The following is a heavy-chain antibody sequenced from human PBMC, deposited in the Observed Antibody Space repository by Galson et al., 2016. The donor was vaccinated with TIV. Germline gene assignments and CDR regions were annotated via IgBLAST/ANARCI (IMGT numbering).Heavy chain of an antibody. Sequence: SVKVSCKASGGSFRSYVISWVRQAPGQGLEWMGGIIPLFGTANYAQKFQGRVTITADESTSTAYMELSSLRSEDTAIYYCAKDRNTAMDTYYWYYGMDVWGQGTTVTVSS. V-gene: IGHV1-69*13. CDR2: IIPLFGTA. J-gene: IGHJ6*02. D-gene: IGHD5-18*01. CDR1: GGSFRSYV. CDR3: AKDRNTAMDTYYWYYGMDV.